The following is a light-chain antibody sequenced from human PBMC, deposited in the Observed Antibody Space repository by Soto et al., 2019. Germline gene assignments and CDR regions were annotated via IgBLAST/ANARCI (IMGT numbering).Light chain of an antibody. CDR1: QSISSW. J-gene: IGKJ1*01. CDR2: DAS. V-gene: IGKV1-5*01. Sequence: DIPMTQSPSTLSASVGDRVTITCRACQSISSWLAWYQQKPGKAPKLLIYDASSLESGVPSRFSGSGSGTEFTLTISSLQPDDFATYYCQQYNSGTFGQGTKVEIK. CDR3: QQYNSGT.